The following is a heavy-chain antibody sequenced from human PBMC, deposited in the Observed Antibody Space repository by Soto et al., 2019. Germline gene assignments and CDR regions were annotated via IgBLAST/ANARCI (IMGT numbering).Heavy chain of an antibody. CDR2: INAGNGNT. Sequence: ASVKVSCKASGYTFTSYAMHWVRQAPGQRLEWMGWINAGNGNTKYSQKFQGRVTITRDTSASTAYMELSSLRSEDTAVYYCARVAASSSTSYYYYGMGVWGQGTTVTVSS. D-gene: IGHD6-13*01. CDR3: ARVAASSSTSYYYYGMGV. J-gene: IGHJ6*02. V-gene: IGHV1-3*01. CDR1: GYTFTSYA.